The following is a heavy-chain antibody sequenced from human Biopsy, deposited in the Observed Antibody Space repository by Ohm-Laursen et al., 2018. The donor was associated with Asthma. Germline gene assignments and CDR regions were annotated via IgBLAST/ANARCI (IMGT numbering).Heavy chain of an antibody. CDR3: VRGSSSWHHGPFHYYYGLDV. Sequence: GTLSLTCSLSSGSGGYMRSGNYYWGWIRQPPGKGLEWIGSIYYSGTTYYNPSLESRVTVSADTSKNQFSLKLTSVTAADTAVYYCVRGSSSWHHGPFHYYYGLDVCGLGTTATVSS. CDR2: IYYSGTT. CDR1: SGSGGYMRSGNYY. D-gene: IGHD6-13*01. V-gene: IGHV4-39*01. J-gene: IGHJ6*02.